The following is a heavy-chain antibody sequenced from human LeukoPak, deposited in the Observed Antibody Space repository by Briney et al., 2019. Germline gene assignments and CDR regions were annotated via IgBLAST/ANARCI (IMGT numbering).Heavy chain of an antibody. CDR3: ARGKSWVDC. D-gene: IGHD3-10*01. CDR1: GFSFSSSW. J-gene: IGHJ4*02. Sequence: GGSLRLSCAASGFSFSSSWMHWVRQVPGKGPVWVSGIIGDGSLIHYADSVKGRFTISRDNAKNSLVLQMDSLRDEDTAVYYCARGKSWVDCWGQGTLVTVSP. CDR2: IIGDGSLI. V-gene: IGHV3-74*01.